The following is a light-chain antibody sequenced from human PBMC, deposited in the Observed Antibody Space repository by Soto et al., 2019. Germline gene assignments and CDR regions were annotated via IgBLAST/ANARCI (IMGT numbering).Light chain of an antibody. J-gene: IGKJ5*01. CDR1: QSLLHSNGNNY. CDR2: LGS. Sequence: DIVMTQSPLSLPVTPGEPASISCRSSQSLLHSNGNNYFDWYLQKPWQSPQLLIYLGSNRASGVPDRFSGSGSGTDFTLKISRVEAEDVGVYYCMQALHTPLTFGQGTRLEIK. CDR3: MQALHTPLT. V-gene: IGKV2-28*01.